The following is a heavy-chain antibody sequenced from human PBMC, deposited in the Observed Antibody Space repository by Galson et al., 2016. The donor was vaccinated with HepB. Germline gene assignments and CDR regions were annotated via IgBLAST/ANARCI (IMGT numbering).Heavy chain of an antibody. V-gene: IGHV3-64D*06. Sequence: SLRLSCAASGFFFSIYVMFWVRQAPGKGLEFVSAIGSDGRSTHYADSLRGRFTISRDNAENMLYLQMSSLRAEDTAVYYCGKYEFDYWGQGTLVTVSS. CDR1: GFFFSIYV. CDR3: GKYEFDY. D-gene: IGHD3-3*01. J-gene: IGHJ4*02. CDR2: IGSDGRST.